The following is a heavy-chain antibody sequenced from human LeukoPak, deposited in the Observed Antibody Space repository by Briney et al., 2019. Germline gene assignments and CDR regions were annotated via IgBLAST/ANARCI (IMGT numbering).Heavy chain of an antibody. CDR1: GFTFSSYS. Sequence: GGSLRLSCAASGFTFSSYSMNWVRQAPGKGLEWVSSISSSSSYIYYADSVKGRFTISRDNAKNSLYLQMNSLRAEDTAVYYWARTDTGGSTSSAIDGFDPWGQGTLVTVSS. CDR2: ISSSSSYI. V-gene: IGHV3-21*01. D-gene: IGHD2-2*01. J-gene: IGHJ5*02. CDR3: ARTDTGGSTSSAIDGFDP.